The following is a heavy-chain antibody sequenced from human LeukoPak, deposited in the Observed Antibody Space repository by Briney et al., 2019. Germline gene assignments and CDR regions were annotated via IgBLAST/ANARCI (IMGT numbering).Heavy chain of an antibody. CDR1: GFTLSSYA. V-gene: IGHV3-30*04. CDR3: ARGQAVAGIHRCYFDY. J-gene: IGHJ4*02. Sequence: PGGSLRLSCAASGFTLSSYAMRWVRQAPGKGLEWVAVISYDGSNKYYADSVKGRFTISRDNSKNALYLQMNSLRAEDTAVYYCARGQAVAGIHRCYFDYWGQGTLVTVSS. CDR2: ISYDGSNK. D-gene: IGHD6-19*01.